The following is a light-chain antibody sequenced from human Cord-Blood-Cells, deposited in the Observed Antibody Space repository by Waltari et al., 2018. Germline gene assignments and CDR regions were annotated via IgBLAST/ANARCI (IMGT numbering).Light chain of an antibody. Sequence: QSALTLPASVSGSPGTPLTISCAGPSTAVRSYNLVSGYLQHPGKAPKLMIYEGSKRPSGVSNRFSGSKSGNTASLTISGLQAEDEADYYCCSYAGSSTWVFGGGTKLTVL. CDR1: STAVRSYNL. J-gene: IGLJ3*02. CDR2: EGS. V-gene: IGLV2-23*01. CDR3: CSYAGSSTWV.